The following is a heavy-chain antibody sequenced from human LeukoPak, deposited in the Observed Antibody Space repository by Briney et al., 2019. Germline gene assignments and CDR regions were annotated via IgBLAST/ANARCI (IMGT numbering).Heavy chain of an antibody. V-gene: IGHV4-31*03. CDR1: GGSISSGGYY. CDR2: IYYSGST. Sequence: TSQTLSLTCTVSGGSISSGGYYWSWIRQHPGKGLEWIGYIYYSGSTYYNPSLKSRVTISVFTSKNQFSLKLRSVTAAATAVYYSASENYYLLTGYEFWGHGTTVTVSS. CDR3: ASENYYLLTGYEF. D-gene: IGHD3-9*01. J-gene: IGHJ6*02.